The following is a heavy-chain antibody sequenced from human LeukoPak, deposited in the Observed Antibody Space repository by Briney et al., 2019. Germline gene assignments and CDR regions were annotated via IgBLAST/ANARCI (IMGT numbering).Heavy chain of an antibody. V-gene: IGHV4-59*08. CDR3: ARHRIIAAIGAFDY. J-gene: IGHJ4*02. D-gene: IGHD6-6*01. Sequence: SETLSLTCTVSGGSISGYYWSWIRQPPGKELEWIGFIYYSGSTNYNPSLKSRVTISVDTSKNQFSLKLSSVTAADTAVYYCARHRIIAAIGAFDYWGQGTLVTVSS. CDR1: GGSISGYY. CDR2: IYYSGST.